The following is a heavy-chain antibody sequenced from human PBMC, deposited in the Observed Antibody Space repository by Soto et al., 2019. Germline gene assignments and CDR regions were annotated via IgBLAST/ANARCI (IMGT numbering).Heavy chain of an antibody. V-gene: IGHV3-23*01. D-gene: IGHD3-16*01. J-gene: IGHJ5*02. CDR3: AKNTVLGPPWAPTT. Sequence: GGSLRLSCAASGFTFSSFAMSWVRQTPGTGLEWVSSVSGSGGSTYYADSVKGRFTTSRDNSKNTVFLQMNSLRAEDTAIYFCAKNTVLGPPWAPTTWGQGTLVTVSS. CDR2: VSGSGGST. CDR1: GFTFSSFA.